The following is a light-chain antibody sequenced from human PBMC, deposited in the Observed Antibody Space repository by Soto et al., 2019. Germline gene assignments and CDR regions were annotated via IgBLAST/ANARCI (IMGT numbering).Light chain of an antibody. V-gene: IGKV3-15*01. CDR2: RAS. CDR1: QSLGGN. J-gene: IGKJ1*01. CDR3: QQYSKWPPWT. Sequence: EIVMTQSPATLAVSPGDTATLSCRASQSLGGNLAWYQQKPGQAPRLLIFRASSRATGVPARFSASGSGTEFTLTISGLQSEDFVVYYCQQYSKWPPWTFGPGTKVDI.